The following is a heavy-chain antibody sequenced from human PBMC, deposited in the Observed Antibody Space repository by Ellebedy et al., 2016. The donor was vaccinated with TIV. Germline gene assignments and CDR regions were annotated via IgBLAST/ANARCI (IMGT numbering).Heavy chain of an antibody. J-gene: IGHJ4*02. D-gene: IGHD2-21*02. CDR3: ARDPNGLLFHY. V-gene: IGHV1-69*04. CDR1: GGTFSSYG. CDR2: TFPMLGIT. Sequence: SVKVSCKASGGTFSSYGVSWVRQAPGQGLEWMGRTFPMLGITNYAQKFQGRVTITADISTSTAYMDLRSLSSEDTAVYYCARDPNGLLFHYWGQGTLVTVSS.